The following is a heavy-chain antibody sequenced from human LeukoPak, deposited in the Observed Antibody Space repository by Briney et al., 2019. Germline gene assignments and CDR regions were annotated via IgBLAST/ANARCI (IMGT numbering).Heavy chain of an antibody. D-gene: IGHD4-23*01. V-gene: IGHV3-11*01. J-gene: IGHJ4*02. CDR2: ISSSGSTI. Sequence: GGSLRLSCAASGFTFSDYYMSWIRQAPGKGLEWVSYISSSGSTIYYADSVKGRFTISRDNAKNSLYLQMNSLRAEDTAVYYCASVPPPYYGGNSGTLDYWGQGTLVTVSS. CDR3: ASVPPPYYGGNSGTLDY. CDR1: GFTFSDYY.